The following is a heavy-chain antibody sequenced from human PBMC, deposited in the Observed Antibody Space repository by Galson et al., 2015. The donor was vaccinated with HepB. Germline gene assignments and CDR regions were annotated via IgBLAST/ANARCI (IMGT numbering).Heavy chain of an antibody. V-gene: IGHV3-30*02. Sequence: SLRLSCAASGFTFSSYGMHWVRQAPGKGLEWVAFIRYDGSNKYYADSVKGRFTISRDNSKNTLYLQMNSLRAEDTAVYYCARRRGDTTASFDYWGQGTLVTVSS. D-gene: IGHD4-17*01. J-gene: IGHJ4*02. CDR1: GFTFSSYG. CDR2: IRYDGSNK. CDR3: ARRRGDTTASFDY.